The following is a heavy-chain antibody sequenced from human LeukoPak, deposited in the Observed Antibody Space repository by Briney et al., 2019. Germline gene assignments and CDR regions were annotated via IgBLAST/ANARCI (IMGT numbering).Heavy chain of an antibody. D-gene: IGHD5-24*01. CDR3: ATGRDGYNSEYFQH. J-gene: IGHJ1*01. Sequence: GASVKVSCKASGYTFTSYGISWVRQAPGQGLEWMGWISAYNGNTNYAQKLQGRVTMTTDTSTSTAYMELRSLRSDDTAVYYCATGRDGYNSEYFQHWGQGTLVTVSS. V-gene: IGHV1-18*01. CDR2: ISAYNGNT. CDR1: GYTFTSYG.